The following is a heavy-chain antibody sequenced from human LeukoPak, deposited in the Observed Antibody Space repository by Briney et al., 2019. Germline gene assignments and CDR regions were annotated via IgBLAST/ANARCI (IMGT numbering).Heavy chain of an antibody. Sequence: PGGSLRLSCAASGFIFTDCAFHWVRQAPGKGLEWVTIISYSGGSYADSVRGRFAISRDNSKNTVYPQMDSLRADDSAMYYCARNHFNQNVFDVWGQGTMVTVSS. CDR1: GFIFTDCA. CDR2: ISYSGG. CDR3: ARNHFNQNVFDV. D-gene: IGHD1-14*01. J-gene: IGHJ3*01. V-gene: IGHV3-30*01.